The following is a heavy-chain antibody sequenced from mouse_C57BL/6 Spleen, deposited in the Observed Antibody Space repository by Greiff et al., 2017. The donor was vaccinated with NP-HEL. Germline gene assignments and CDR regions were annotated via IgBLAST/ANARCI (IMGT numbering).Heavy chain of an antibody. CDR3: ARKSEDDYGYYYAMDY. CDR2: IDPSDSYT. D-gene: IGHD2-4*01. J-gene: IGHJ4*01. Sequence: QVQLQQPGAELVKPGASVKLSCKASGYTFTSYWMQWVKQRPGQGLEWIGEIDPSDSYTNYNQKFKGKATLTVDTSSSTAYMQLSSLTSEDSAVYYCARKSEDDYGYYYAMDYWGQGTSVTVSS. V-gene: IGHV1-50*01. CDR1: GYTFTSYW.